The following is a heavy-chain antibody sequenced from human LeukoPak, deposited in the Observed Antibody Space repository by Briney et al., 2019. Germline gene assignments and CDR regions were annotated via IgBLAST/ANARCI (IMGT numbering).Heavy chain of an antibody. CDR2: VYTSGST. CDR1: DGSISSGSYY. V-gene: IGHV4-61*02. Sequence: SETLSLTCTVSDGSISSGSYYWSWIRQSAGKGLEWIGRVYTSGSTNYNPSLKSRVTMSVDTSKNQFSLKLSSVTAADTAVYYCARDRWYGSGKYYFDYWGQGTLVTVSS. D-gene: IGHD3-10*01. CDR3: ARDRWYGSGKYYFDY. J-gene: IGHJ4*02.